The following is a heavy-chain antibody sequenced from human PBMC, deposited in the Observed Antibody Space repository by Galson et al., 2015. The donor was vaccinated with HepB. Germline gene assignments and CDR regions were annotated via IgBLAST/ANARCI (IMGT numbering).Heavy chain of an antibody. Sequence: SLRLSCATSGFTFTKYGMHWGRQAPGKGLEWVAPIWSDGSDKNYADSVKGRFTISRDNSKNTVSLQMDSLRAEDTAVYYCARDRTYCGSPSCSRMGPNYWGQGTLVTVSS. CDR3: ARDRTYCGSPSCSRMGPNY. CDR1: GFTFTKYG. CDR2: IWSDGSDK. D-gene: IGHD2-2*01. J-gene: IGHJ4*02. V-gene: IGHV3-33*01.